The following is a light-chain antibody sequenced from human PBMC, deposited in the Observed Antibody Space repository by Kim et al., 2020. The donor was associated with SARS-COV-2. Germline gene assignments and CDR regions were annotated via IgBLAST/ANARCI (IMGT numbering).Light chain of an antibody. V-gene: IGLV1-47*02. Sequence: PGKGVTIPCSGSSSNFGSNYVYWYQQLPGTAPKLLIYSNSQRPSGVPDRFSGSKSGTSASLAISGLRSEDEADYYCAAWDDSLSVVFGGGTQLTVL. CDR1: SSNFGSNY. CDR3: AAWDDSLSVV. J-gene: IGLJ2*01. CDR2: SNS.